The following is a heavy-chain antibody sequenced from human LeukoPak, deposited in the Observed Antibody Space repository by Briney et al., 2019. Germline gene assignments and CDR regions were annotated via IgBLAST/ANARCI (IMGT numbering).Heavy chain of an antibody. CDR1: GYTFARYY. J-gene: IGHJ3*01. D-gene: IGHD3-9*01. V-gene: IGHV1-18*01. CDR3: ARDEPFYNISTGDGFDV. CDR2: ISGYNGNT. Sequence: ASVKVSCKTSGYTFARYYIIWVRQAPGQGLEWMGWISGYNGNTNYAQKFQDRVIMTTDTSTTTAYMELRSLRSDDTAMYYCARDEPFYNISTGDGFDVWGQGTMVIVSP.